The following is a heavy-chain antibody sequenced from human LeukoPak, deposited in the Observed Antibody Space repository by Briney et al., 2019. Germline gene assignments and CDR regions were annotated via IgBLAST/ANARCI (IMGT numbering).Heavy chain of an antibody. D-gene: IGHD6-19*01. J-gene: IGHJ4*02. CDR1: GGSISSYY. CDR2: IYYSGST. CDR3: ARAHSSGWSMVDY. V-gene: IGHV4-59*01. Sequence: PSETLSLTCTVSGGSISSYYWSWIRQPPGKGLEWIGYIYYSGSTNYNPSLKSRVTISVDTSKNQFSLKLSSVTAADTAVYYCARAHSSGWSMVDYWGQGTLVTVSS.